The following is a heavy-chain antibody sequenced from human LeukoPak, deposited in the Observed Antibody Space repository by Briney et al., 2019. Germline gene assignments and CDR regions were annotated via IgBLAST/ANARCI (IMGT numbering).Heavy chain of an antibody. CDR3: ASEKPVSVPKRQLVPRYYYYMDV. D-gene: IGHD6-13*01. V-gene: IGHV4-39*07. CDR1: GDSISTSSYY. Sequence: SETLSLTCSVSGDSISTSSYYWGWIRQPTGKGLEWIGEINHSGSTNYNPPLKSRVTISVDTSKNQFSLKLSSVTAADTAVYYCASEKPVSVPKRQLVPRYYYYMDVWGKGTTVTVSS. CDR2: INHSGST. J-gene: IGHJ6*03.